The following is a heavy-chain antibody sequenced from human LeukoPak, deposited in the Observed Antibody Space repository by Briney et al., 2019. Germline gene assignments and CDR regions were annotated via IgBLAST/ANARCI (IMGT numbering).Heavy chain of an antibody. CDR2: IYYSGST. CDR1: GGPISRSN. V-gene: IGHV4-59*01. D-gene: IGHD1-14*01. CDR3: ASSLAPEDAFDI. Sequence: PSETLSLTCTVSGGPISRSNWSWIRQPPGRGLEGIGYIYYSGSTNYNPSLKSRVSISVDTSKNQFFLKLSSSTGADTAVYYCASSLAPEDAFDIWGQGTVVTVSS. J-gene: IGHJ3*02.